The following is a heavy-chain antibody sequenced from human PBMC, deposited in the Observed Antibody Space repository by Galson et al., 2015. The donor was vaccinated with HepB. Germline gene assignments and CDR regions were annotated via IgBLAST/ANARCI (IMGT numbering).Heavy chain of an antibody. V-gene: IGHV3-20*04. CDR1: GFIFDDYD. CDR3: ARDETTMARGVIHKWYSGY. J-gene: IGHJ4*02. Sequence: SLRLSCAATGFIFDDYDMSWVRQVPGKGLEWVAVISWDGGDTDYADSVKGRFTISRDNAENSLYLQMSSLRAEDTALYYCARDETTMARGVIHKWYSGYWGQGILVTVSS. CDR2: ISWDGGDT. D-gene: IGHD3-10*01.